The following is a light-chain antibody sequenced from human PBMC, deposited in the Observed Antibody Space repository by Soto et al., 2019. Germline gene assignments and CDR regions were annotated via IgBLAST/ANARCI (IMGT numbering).Light chain of an antibody. CDR1: QSVDSN. CDR3: QQYNNWWT. V-gene: IGKV3-15*01. J-gene: IGKJ1*01. Sequence: EILMTQSPATLSVSPCERATLSCRASQSVDSNLAWYQQKPGQAPRLLIYGASTRATGISARFSGSGSGTEFTLTISSLQSEDFGVYYCQQYNNWWTFGQGTKVDTK. CDR2: GAS.